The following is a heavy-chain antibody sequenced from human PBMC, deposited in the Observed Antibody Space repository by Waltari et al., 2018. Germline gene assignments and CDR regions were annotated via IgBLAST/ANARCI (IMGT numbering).Heavy chain of an antibody. CDR3: AKDLSGLKLKNYGGNSGSVYYYYYGMDV. V-gene: IGHV3-43*01. CDR2: ISWDGGST. J-gene: IGHJ6*02. Sequence: EVQLVESGGVVVQPGGSLRLSCAASGFTFDDYTMHWVRQAPGKGLEWVSLISWDGGSTYYADSGKGRFTISRDNSKNSLYLQMNSLRTEDTALYYCAKDLSGLKLKNYGGNSGSVYYYYYGMDVWGQGTTVTVSS. CDR1: GFTFDDYT. D-gene: IGHD4-17*01.